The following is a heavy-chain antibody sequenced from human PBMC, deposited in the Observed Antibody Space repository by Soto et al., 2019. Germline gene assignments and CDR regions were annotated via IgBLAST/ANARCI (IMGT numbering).Heavy chain of an antibody. CDR1: GFTFSNAW. Sequence: GGSLRLSCAASGFTFSNAWMNWVRQAPGKGLEWVGRIKSKTDGGTTDYAAPVKGRFTISRDDSKNTLYLQMNSLKTEDTAVYYCTTGAPFYDFWSGYYSHWGQGTLVTVS. CDR3: TTGAPFYDFWSGYYSH. D-gene: IGHD3-3*01. J-gene: IGHJ4*02. V-gene: IGHV3-15*07. CDR2: IKSKTDGGTT.